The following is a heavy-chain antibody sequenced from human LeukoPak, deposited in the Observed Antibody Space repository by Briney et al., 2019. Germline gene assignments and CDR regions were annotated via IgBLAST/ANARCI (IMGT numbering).Heavy chain of an antibody. CDR1: GFTFSSYA. CDR3: ARDRQWSPIEY. V-gene: IGHV3-30-3*01. J-gene: IGHJ4*02. CDR2: ISYDGSNK. Sequence: GRSLRLSCAASGFTFSSYAMHWVRQAPGKGLEWVAVISYDGSNKYYADSVKGRFTISRDNAKNSLYLQMSSLRAEDTAVYYCARDRQWSPIEYWGQGALVTVSS. D-gene: IGHD3-3*01.